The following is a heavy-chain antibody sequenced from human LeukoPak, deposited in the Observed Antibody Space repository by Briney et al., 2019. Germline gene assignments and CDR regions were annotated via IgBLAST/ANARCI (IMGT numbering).Heavy chain of an antibody. Sequence: ASVKVSCKVSGYTLTELSMHWVRQAPGKGLEWMGGFDPEDGETIYAQKFQGRVTMTEDTSTDTAYMELSSLRSEDTAVYYCATSGKFLEWLRDFDYWGQGTLVTVSS. J-gene: IGHJ4*02. CDR1: GYTLTELS. CDR3: ATSGKFLEWLRDFDY. V-gene: IGHV1-24*01. CDR2: FDPEDGET. D-gene: IGHD3-3*01.